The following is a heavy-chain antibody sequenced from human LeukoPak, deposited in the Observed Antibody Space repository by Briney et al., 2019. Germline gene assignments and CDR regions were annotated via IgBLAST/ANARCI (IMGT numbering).Heavy chain of an antibody. V-gene: IGHV5-10-1*01. CDR3: AGFNVAGISHFDY. CDR2: VDPSHSYT. CDR1: GYSFTSYW. J-gene: IGHJ4*02. Sequence: GESLKISCKGSGYSFTSYWISWVRQMPGKGLEWMGRVDPSHSYTNYSPSFQGHVTISADKSISTAYLQWSSLKASDTAMYYCAGFNVAGISHFDYWGQGTLVTVSS. D-gene: IGHD6-19*01.